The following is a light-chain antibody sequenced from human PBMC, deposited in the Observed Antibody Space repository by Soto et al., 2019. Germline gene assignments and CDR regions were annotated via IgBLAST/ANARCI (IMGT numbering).Light chain of an antibody. CDR2: GIS. CDR1: HTISSSY. J-gene: IGKJ1*01. V-gene: IGKV3-20*01. Sequence: EIVFTQSPGTLSLSPGERATPSCRASHTISSSYLAWYQQKPGQAPRLLMYGISRRATGIPDRFSGSGSGTDFTLTITRLEPEDFAVYYCQQYVTSSPRTFGQGTKWIS. CDR3: QQYVTSSPRT.